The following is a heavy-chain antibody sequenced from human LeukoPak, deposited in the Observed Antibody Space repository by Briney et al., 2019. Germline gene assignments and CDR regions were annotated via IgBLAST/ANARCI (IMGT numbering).Heavy chain of an antibody. V-gene: IGHV1-69*01. CDR2: IIPIFGTA. CDR3: ARHITYYDILTGPPGWFDP. J-gene: IGHJ5*02. Sequence: ASVKVSCKASGGTFSSYAISWVRQAPGQGLEWMGGIIPIFGTANYAQKFQGRVTITADESTSTAYMELSSLRSEDTAVYYCARHITYYDILTGPPGWFDPWGQGTLVTVSS. D-gene: IGHD3-9*01. CDR1: GGTFSSYA.